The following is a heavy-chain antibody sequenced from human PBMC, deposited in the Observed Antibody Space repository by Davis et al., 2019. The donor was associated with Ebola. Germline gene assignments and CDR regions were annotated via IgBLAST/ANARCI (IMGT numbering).Heavy chain of an antibody. CDR2: INAGNGNT. D-gene: IGHD1-26*01. Sequence: AASVKVSCKASGYTFSTYNIYWVRQAPGQRLEWMGWINAGNGNTKYSQKFQGRVTITRDTSASTAYMELSSLRSEDTAVYYCARPRYSGYYAFDYWGQGTLVTVSS. CDR3: ARPRYSGYYAFDY. V-gene: IGHV1-3*01. CDR1: GYTFSTYN. J-gene: IGHJ4*02.